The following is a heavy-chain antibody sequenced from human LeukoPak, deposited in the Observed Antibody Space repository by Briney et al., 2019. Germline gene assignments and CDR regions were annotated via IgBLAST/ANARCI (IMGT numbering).Heavy chain of an antibody. J-gene: IGHJ6*02. V-gene: IGHV1-3*01. Sequence: ASVKVSCKASGYTFTSYAMHWVRQAPGQRLEWMGWINAGNGNTKYSQKFQGRVTITRDTSASTAYMELSSLRSEDTAVYYCARGPPPYDFSMDYGMDVRGQGTTVTVSS. CDR3: ARGPPPYDFSMDYGMDV. CDR2: INAGNGNT. CDR1: GYTFTSYA. D-gene: IGHD3-3*01.